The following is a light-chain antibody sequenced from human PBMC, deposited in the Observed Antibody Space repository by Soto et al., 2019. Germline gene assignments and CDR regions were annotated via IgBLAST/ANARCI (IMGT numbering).Light chain of an antibody. J-gene: IGKJ1*01. Sequence: EIGLTQSPGTLSLSPGERATLSCRASQSVSSSYLAWYQQKPGQAPRLLIYGASSRATGIPDRFSGSGSGTDFTLTISRLEPEDFAVYYWQQYGSSPPRTFGQGTKVDIK. CDR2: GAS. V-gene: IGKV3-20*01. CDR3: QQYGSSPPRT. CDR1: QSVSSSY.